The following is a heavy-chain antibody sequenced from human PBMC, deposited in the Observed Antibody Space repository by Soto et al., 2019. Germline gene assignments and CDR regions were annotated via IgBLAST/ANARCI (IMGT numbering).Heavy chain of an antibody. Sequence: PGGSLRLSCAASGFTFSSYGMHWVRQAPGKGLEWVAVISYDGSNKYYADSVKGRFTISRDNSKNTLYLQMNSLRAEDTAVYYCAKIPHIVVVTAHDAFDIWGQGTMVTVSS. V-gene: IGHV3-30*18. CDR2: ISYDGSNK. CDR1: GFTFSSYG. CDR3: AKIPHIVVVTAHDAFDI. J-gene: IGHJ3*02. D-gene: IGHD2-21*02.